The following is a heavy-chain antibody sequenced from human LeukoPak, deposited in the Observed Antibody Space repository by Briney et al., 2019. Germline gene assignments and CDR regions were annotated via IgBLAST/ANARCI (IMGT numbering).Heavy chain of an antibody. J-gene: IGHJ2*01. CDR3: ARDLQWELNYWYFDL. Sequence: ASVKVSCKASGYTFTSYGISWVRQAPGQGLEWMGWISAYNGNTNYAQKLQGRVTMTTDTSTSTAYIELRSLRSDATPVYYCARDLQWELNYWYFDLWGRGNLVTVSS. CDR2: ISAYNGNT. CDR1: GYTFTSYG. D-gene: IGHD1-26*01. V-gene: IGHV1-18*01.